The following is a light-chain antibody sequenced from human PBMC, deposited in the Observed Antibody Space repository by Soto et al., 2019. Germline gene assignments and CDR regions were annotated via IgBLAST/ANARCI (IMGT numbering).Light chain of an antibody. CDR2: GAS. J-gene: IGKJ5*01. V-gene: IGKV3-15*01. Sequence: EIVMTQSPGTLSASPGQRATLSCRASQSVSTYLAWYQQKPGQAPRLLIYGASTRATGIPARFSGSGSGTEFTLTISSLQSEDFALYYCQQYNNWLITFGQGTRLEIK. CDR3: QQYNNWLIT. CDR1: QSVSTY.